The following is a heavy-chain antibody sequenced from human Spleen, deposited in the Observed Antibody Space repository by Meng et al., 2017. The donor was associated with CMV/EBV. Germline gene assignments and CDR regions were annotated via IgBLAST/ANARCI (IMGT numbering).Heavy chain of an antibody. D-gene: IGHD2-2*02. Sequence: ASVKVSCKASGYTFTGYYMHWVRQAPGQGLERMGWINPNSGGTNYAQKFQGRVTMTRDTSISTAYMELSRLRSDDTAVYYCAGVVPAAIRGYYYGMDVWGQGTTVTVSS. V-gene: IGHV1-2*02. CDR2: INPNSGGT. J-gene: IGHJ6*02. CDR1: GYTFTGYY. CDR3: AGVVPAAIRGYYYGMDV.